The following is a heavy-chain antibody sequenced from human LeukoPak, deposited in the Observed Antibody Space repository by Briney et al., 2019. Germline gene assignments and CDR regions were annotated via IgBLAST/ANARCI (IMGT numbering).Heavy chain of an antibody. Sequence: SETLSLTCTVSGGSISSSSYYWGWIRQPPGKGLEWIGSIYYSGSTYYNPSLKSRVTISVDTSKSQFSLKLSSVTAADTAVYYCARRTGITIFGVVRNWFDPWGQGTLVTVSS. CDR2: IYYSGST. CDR3: ARRTGITIFGVVRNWFDP. D-gene: IGHD3-3*01. J-gene: IGHJ5*02. V-gene: IGHV4-39*01. CDR1: GGSISSSSYY.